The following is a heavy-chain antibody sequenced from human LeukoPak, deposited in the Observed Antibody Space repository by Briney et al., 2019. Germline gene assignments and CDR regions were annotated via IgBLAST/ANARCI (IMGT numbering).Heavy chain of an antibody. D-gene: IGHD2-21*02. V-gene: IGHV1-46*01. Sequence: GASVKVSCKASGYTFTSYYMHWVRQAPGQGLEWMGIINPSGGSTSYAQKFQGRVTMTRDTSISTAYMELSGLRSDDTAVYYCARVNIVVVTAAFDIWGQGTMVTVSS. J-gene: IGHJ3*02. CDR2: INPSGGST. CDR1: GYTFTSYY. CDR3: ARVNIVVVTAAFDI.